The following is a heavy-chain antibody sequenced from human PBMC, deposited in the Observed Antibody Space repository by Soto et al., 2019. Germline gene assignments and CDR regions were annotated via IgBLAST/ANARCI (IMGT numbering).Heavy chain of an antibody. CDR1: GYTFTAYY. D-gene: IGHD3-22*01. CDR3: ARDAYYYDSSAYLGWFDP. V-gene: IGHV1-2*04. Sequence: ASVKFSCKASGYTFTAYYIHWVRQAPGQGLEWMGWINPKSGATNYAQKFQGWVTMTSDTSISTAYMDLTRLKSDDSAVYYCARDAYYYDSSAYLGWFDPWGQGTLVTVSS. J-gene: IGHJ5*02. CDR2: INPKSGAT.